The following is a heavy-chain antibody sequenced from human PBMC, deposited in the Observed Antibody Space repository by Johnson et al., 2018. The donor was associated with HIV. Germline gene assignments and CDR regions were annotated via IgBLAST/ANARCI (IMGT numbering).Heavy chain of an antibody. V-gene: IGHV3-30*18. CDR2: ISYDGSDD. CDR1: GFTFASYG. D-gene: IGHD1-26*01. CDR3: VKDRGGRFSGSYLSLRVGAFDI. Sequence: QEKLVESGGGVVQPGRSLRLSCEVSGFTFASYGMHWVRQGPGKGLEWVAFISYDGSDDYYADSVKDRFTISRDNSKNTMYLQLNSLRPEDTAVYYCVKDRGGRFSGSYLSLRVGAFDIWGQGTLVTVSS. J-gene: IGHJ3*02.